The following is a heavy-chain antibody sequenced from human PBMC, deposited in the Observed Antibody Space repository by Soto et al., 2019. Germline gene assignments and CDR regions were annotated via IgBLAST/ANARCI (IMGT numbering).Heavy chain of an antibody. J-gene: IGHJ4*02. CDR2: ISYDGSNK. V-gene: IGHV3-30-3*01. CDR1: GLTFSSYA. Sequence: QVQLVESGGAVVQPGRSLRLSCTASGLTFSSYAMHWVRQAPGKGLEWVAVISYDGSNKYYADAVKGRFTISRDKPKNTLYLQMNSLRDEDTAGYYCASRNFDYRSGWYGDSYYSDCWGQGTLVTVSS. D-gene: IGHD6-19*01. CDR3: ASRNFDYRSGWYGDSYYSDC.